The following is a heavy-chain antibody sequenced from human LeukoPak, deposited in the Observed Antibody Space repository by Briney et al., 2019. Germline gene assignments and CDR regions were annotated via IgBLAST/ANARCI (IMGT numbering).Heavy chain of an antibody. Sequence: GGSLRLSCAASGFTFSSYAMSWVRQAPGKGLEWVSDISGGGATTFYADSVKGRFTISRDNAKNSLYLQMNSLRAEDTAVYYCARDPYGSGNYLGAFDIWGQGTMVTVSS. V-gene: IGHV3-23*01. CDR3: ARDPYGSGNYLGAFDI. CDR2: ISGGGATT. J-gene: IGHJ3*02. CDR1: GFTFSSYA. D-gene: IGHD3-10*01.